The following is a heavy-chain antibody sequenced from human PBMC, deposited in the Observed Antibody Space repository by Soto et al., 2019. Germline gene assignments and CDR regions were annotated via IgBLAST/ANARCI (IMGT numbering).Heavy chain of an antibody. Sequence: EVQLVESGGGLVKPGGSLRLSCAASGLTFSSYSMNWVRQAPGKGLEWVSSISSGSTYIYYADSVKGRFTISRDNAKNSLYLQMHSLRAEDTAVYYCARVQGYCSGGSCCSNYYMDVWGKGTTVTVSS. CDR1: GLTFSSYS. D-gene: IGHD2-15*01. CDR2: ISSGSTYI. V-gene: IGHV3-21*02. CDR3: ARVQGYCSGGSCCSNYYMDV. J-gene: IGHJ6*03.